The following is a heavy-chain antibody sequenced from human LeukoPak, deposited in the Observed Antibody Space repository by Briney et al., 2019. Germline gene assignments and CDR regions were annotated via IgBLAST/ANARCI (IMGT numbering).Heavy chain of an antibody. CDR3: ARAIPGGSSCSGACDY. CDR1: GGTFSSYA. CDR2: IIPIFGTA. V-gene: IGHV1-69*06. J-gene: IGHJ4*02. D-gene: IGHD6-19*01. Sequence: SVTVSCKASGGTFSSYAISWVRQAPGQGLEWMGGIIPIFGTANYAQKFQGRVTITADKSTSTAYMELSSLRSEDTAVYYCARAIPGGSSCSGACDYWGQGTLVTVSS.